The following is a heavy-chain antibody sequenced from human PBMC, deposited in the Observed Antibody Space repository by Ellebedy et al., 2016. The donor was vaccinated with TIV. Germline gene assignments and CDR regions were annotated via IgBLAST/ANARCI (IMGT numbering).Heavy chain of an antibody. CDR2: IYTSGST. D-gene: IGHD2-2*02. J-gene: IGHJ6*03. CDR1: GGSFSGYY. V-gene: IGHV4-4*07. CDR3: AREGYCSSTSCYTPYYYYYMDV. Sequence: SETLSLXCAVYGGSFSGYYWSWIRQPAGKGLEWIGRIYTSGSTNYNPSLKSRVTMSVDTSKNQFSLKLSSVTAADTAVYYCAREGYCSSTSCYTPYYYYYMDVWGKGTTVTVSS.